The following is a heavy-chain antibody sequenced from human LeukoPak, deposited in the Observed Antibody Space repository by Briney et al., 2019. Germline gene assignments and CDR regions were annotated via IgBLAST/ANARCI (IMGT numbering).Heavy chain of an antibody. Sequence: PSETLSLTCTVSGGSISSSFYYWDWIRQPPGKGLLYIGSIYYSGGTYYNPSLRSRVTISVDTSKNQFSLKLSSLTAADTAVYYCARRQKGTIAGGFEYWGQGTLVTVSS. CDR3: ARRQKGTIAGGFEY. J-gene: IGHJ4*02. CDR1: GGSISSSFYY. CDR2: IYYSGGT. D-gene: IGHD5-24*01. V-gene: IGHV4-39*01.